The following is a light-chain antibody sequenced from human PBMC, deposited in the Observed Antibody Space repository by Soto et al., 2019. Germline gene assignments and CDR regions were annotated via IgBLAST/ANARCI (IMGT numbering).Light chain of an antibody. CDR3: QQFGGSPPYT. J-gene: IGKJ2*01. Sequence: EIVLTQSPGTLSLSPGERATLSCRASQSVSSSFLAWYQQKPGQAPRLLIHGASSRATAIPDRFSGSGSGTDFTLTISRLEPEDFAMYYCQQFGGSPPYTFGQGTKLDIK. CDR2: GAS. V-gene: IGKV3-20*01. CDR1: QSVSSSF.